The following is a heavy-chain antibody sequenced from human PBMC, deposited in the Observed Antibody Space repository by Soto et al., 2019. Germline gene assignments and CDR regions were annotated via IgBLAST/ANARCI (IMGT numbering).Heavy chain of an antibody. V-gene: IGHV3-9*01. CDR3: VRSKGGYSYGTPFDY. CDR1: GDTFDDYA. CDR2: ISWNSGNI. J-gene: IGHJ4*02. D-gene: IGHD5-18*01. Sequence: GGSLRLSSAASGDTFDDYAMHWVRQVLGKGLEWVSSISWNSGNIGYADSVKGRFTTSRDNAKNSLYLQMNSLRPEDTALYYCVRSKGGYSYGTPFDYWGQGT.